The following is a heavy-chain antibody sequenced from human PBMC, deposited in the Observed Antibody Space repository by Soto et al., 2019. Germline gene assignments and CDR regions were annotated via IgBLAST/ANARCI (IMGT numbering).Heavy chain of an antibody. CDR2: ISSSSSTI. V-gene: IGHV3-48*01. CDR1: GFPFSSYS. J-gene: IGHJ5*02. D-gene: IGHD6-13*01. Sequence: PGGSLRLSCAASGFPFSSYSMNWVRQAPGKGLEWVSYISSSSSTIYYADSVKGRFTISRDNAKNSLYLQMNRLRAEDTAVYYCARDRGVAAAVSYWLAPWGQGNLVTVSS. CDR3: ARDRGVAAAVSYWLAP.